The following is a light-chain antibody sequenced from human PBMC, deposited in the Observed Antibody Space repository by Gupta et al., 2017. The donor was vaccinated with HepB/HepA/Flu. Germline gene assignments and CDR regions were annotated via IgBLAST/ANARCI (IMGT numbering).Light chain of an antibody. CDR3: QQCESTRRT. CDR1: QTISIN. CDR2: AAS. Sequence: SHMTQSPSSLSASVGDRVTITCRASQTISINLNWYQQKVGKAPKLLIYAASSLQSGVPSRFSGSGSGTDFTLTISSLQAEDMATYCCQQCESTRRTFGGGTKVEIK. V-gene: IGKV1-39*01. J-gene: IGKJ4*01.